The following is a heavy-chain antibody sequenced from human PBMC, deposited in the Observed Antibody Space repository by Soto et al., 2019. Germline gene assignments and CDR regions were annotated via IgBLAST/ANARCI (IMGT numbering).Heavy chain of an antibody. CDR3: XRIPLSLGSSWFGYFDY. CDR2: IFSNDEK. V-gene: IGHV2-26*01. Sequence: SGPTLVNPTETLTLTCTVSGFSLSNARMGVSWIRQPPGKALEWLAHIFSNDEKSYSTSLKSRLTISKDTSKSQVVLTMTNMDPVDTATYYCXRIPLSLGSSWFGYFDYWGRGTLVTVSS. CDR1: GFSLSNARMG. D-gene: IGHD6-13*01. J-gene: IGHJ4*02.